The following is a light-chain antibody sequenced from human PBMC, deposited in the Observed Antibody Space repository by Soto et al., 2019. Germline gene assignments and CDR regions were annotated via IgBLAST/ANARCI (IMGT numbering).Light chain of an antibody. V-gene: IGLV2-11*01. CDR2: DVK. CDR1: SSDVGGYNY. J-gene: IGLJ1*01. CDR3: SSYAGDYTFV. Sequence: QSALTQPRSVSGSPGQSVTISCTGTSSDVGGYNYVTWYQQYPGKAPKVMIYDVKTRPSGVPDRFSGSKSGNTASLTISGLQAEDEADYYCSSYAGDYTFVFGTGTKLTVL.